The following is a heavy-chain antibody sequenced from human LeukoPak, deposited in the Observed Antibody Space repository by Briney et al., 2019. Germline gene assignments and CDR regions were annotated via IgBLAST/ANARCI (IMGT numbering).Heavy chain of an antibody. CDR3: ARSDGYSSSRAPAGVDY. D-gene: IGHD6-13*01. CDR2: MNPNSGNT. CDR1: GYTFTSYD. J-gene: IGHJ4*02. Sequence: EATVKVSCKASGYTFTSYDINWVRQATGQGLEWMGWMNPNSGNTGYAQKFQGRVTMTRNTSISTAYMELSSLRSEDTAVYYCARSDGYSSSRAPAGVDYWGQGTLVTVSS. V-gene: IGHV1-8*01.